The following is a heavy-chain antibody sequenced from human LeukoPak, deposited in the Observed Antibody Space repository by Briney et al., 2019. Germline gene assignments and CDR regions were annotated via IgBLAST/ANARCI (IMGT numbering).Heavy chain of an antibody. V-gene: IGHV4-39*01. J-gene: IGHJ1*01. CDR1: GGSISSSSYY. CDR3: ARPRGSSNAEYFQH. D-gene: IGHD6-6*01. CDR2: IYYSGST. Sequence: SETLSLTCTVSGGSISSSSYYWGWIRQPPGKGREWFGSIYYSGSTYYNPSLKSRVTISVDTSKNQFSLKLSSVTAADTAVYYCARPRGSSNAEYFQHWGQGTLVTVSS.